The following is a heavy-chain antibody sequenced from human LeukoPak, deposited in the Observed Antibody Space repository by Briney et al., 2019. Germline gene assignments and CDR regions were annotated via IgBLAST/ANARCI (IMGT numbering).Heavy chain of an antibody. CDR2: IIPIFGTA. Sequence: SVKVSCKASGGTFSSYAISWVRQAPGQGLGWMGRIIPIFGTANYAQKFQGRVTITTDESTSTAYMELSSLRSEDTAVYYCARDDKYYFDYWGQGTLVTVSS. J-gene: IGHJ4*02. V-gene: IGHV1-69*05. CDR1: GGTFSSYA. CDR3: ARDDKYYFDY. D-gene: IGHD3-9*01.